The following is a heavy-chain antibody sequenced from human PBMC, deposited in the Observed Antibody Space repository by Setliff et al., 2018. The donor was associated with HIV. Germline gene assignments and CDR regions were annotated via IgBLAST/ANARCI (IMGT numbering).Heavy chain of an antibody. J-gene: IGHJ6*03. CDR1: GFTFSSYA. D-gene: IGHD6-13*01. CDR3: AKSPSSTTWYHYYHYMDV. CDR2: ISGSGGST. V-gene: IGHV3-23*01. Sequence: GGSLRLSCAASGFTFSSYAMSWVRQAPGKGLEWVSAISGSGGSTYYADSVKGRFTISRDNSKNTLYLQMNSLRAEDTAVYYCAKSPSSTTWYHYYHYMDVWGKGTTVTVSS.